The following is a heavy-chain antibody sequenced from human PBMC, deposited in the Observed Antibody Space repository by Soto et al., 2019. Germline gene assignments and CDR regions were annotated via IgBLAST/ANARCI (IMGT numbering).Heavy chain of an antibody. Sequence: GGSLRLSCAASGFIFRDWFMSWIRQAPGKGLEWISYISKDSGRATRYADSVKGRFTISRDNAKNSLFLQMNSLRTEDTAVYYCARDLPLYTGVFDMWGQGTMVTVSS. CDR2: ISKDSGRAT. J-gene: IGHJ3*02. CDR1: GFIFRDWF. V-gene: IGHV3-11*04. D-gene: IGHD2-2*02. CDR3: ARDLPLYTGVFDM.